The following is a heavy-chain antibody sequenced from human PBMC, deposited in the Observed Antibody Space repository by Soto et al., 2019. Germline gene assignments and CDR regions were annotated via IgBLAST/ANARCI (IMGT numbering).Heavy chain of an antibody. V-gene: IGHV4-59*01. CDR1: GGSFNNDY. Sequence: KTSETLSLTCTIPGGSFNNDYWTWIQQSPGKXLEWIGYIFHSGITDYNPSVKSRVTISIDKSKNLFSLKLTSVTAADTAVYYCARDRYFYDSAGYYRTLDSWGQGTLVTVSS. J-gene: IGHJ5*01. D-gene: IGHD3-22*01. CDR3: ARDRYFYDSAGYYRTLDS. CDR2: IFHSGIT.